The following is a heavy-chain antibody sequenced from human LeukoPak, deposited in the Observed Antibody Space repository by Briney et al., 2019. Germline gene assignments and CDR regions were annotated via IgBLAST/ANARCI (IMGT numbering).Heavy chain of an antibody. CDR2: ISYDGSNK. J-gene: IGHJ4*02. V-gene: IGHV3-30*04. Sequence: QPGGSLRLSCAASGFTFSSYAMHWVRQAPGKGLEWVAVISYDGSNKYYADSVKSRFTISRDSSKNTLYLQMNSLRAEDTAVYYCAKGDYGDSPGYFDYWGQGTLVTVSS. D-gene: IGHD4-17*01. CDR1: GFTFSSYA. CDR3: AKGDYGDSPGYFDY.